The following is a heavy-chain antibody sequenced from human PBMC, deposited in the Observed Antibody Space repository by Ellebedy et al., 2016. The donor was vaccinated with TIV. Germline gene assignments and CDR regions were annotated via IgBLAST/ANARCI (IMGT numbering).Heavy chain of an antibody. D-gene: IGHD1-26*01. CDR1: GFTFSSYS. CDR2: ISSSSSTI. Sequence: GESLKISXAASGFTFSSYSMNWVRQAPGKGLEWVSYISSSSSTIYYADSVKGRFTISRDNAKNSLYLQMNSLRAEDTAVYYCARGGSYFTFDYWGQGTLVTVSS. J-gene: IGHJ4*02. CDR3: ARGGSYFTFDY. V-gene: IGHV3-48*01.